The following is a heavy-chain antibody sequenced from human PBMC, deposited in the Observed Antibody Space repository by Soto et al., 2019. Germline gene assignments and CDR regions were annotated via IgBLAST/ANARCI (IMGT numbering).Heavy chain of an antibody. J-gene: IGHJ4*02. CDR3: VRDRPGSQEYFDY. V-gene: IGHV3-74*01. D-gene: IGHD3-10*01. CDR2: INTDGSDT. Sequence: PGGSLRLSCAASGFIFSSEWMDLVRQAPGKGLVWVSRINTDGSDTRYADSVKGRFTISRDNAKNTVYPQMNSLRAEDTGVYYCVRDRPGSQEYFDYWGQGNMVTVSS. CDR1: GFIFSSEW.